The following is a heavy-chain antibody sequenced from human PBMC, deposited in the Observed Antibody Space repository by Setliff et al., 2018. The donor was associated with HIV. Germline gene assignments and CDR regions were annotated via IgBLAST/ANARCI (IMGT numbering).Heavy chain of an antibody. CDR2: ISPYNGST. V-gene: IGHV1-18*01. CDR1: GYNFDDNS. D-gene: IGHD2-8*01. J-gene: IGHJ4*02. CDR3: ARSLLGLIVPSAQGIWYYFDY. Sequence: ASVKVSCKASGYNFDDNSINWVRQAPGQGLEWMGWISPYNGSTRYSQKFQGRVTMTTDTSTSTAYMEVRGLRSDDTAVYYCARSLLGLIVPSAQGIWYYFDYWGQGTLVTVSS.